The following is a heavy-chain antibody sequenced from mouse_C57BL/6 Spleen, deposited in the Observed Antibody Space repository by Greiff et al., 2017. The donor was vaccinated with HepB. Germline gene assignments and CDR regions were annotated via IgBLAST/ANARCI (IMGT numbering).Heavy chain of an antibody. CDR1: GFSLTSYG. J-gene: IGHJ4*01. V-gene: IGHV2-2*01. CDR3: ARKRDYDEYAMDY. D-gene: IGHD2-4*01. Sequence: VMLVESGPGLVQPSQSLSITCTVSGFSLTSYGVHWVRQSPGKGLEWLGVIWSGGSTDYNAAFISRLSISKDNSKSQVFFKMNSLQADDTAIYYCARKRDYDEYAMDYWGQGTSVTVSS. CDR2: IWSGGST.